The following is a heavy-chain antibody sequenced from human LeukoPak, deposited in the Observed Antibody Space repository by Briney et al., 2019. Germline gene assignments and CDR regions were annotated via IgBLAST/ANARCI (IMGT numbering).Heavy chain of an antibody. D-gene: IGHD3-10*01. CDR2: IYYSGST. V-gene: IGHV4-59*01. CDR3: ARFRFGELSLDY. Sequence: PSETLSLTCTVSGGSISTYYWNWIRQPPGKGLEWIGYIYYSGSTNYNPSLKSRVTISVDTSKNQFSLKLSSVTAADTAVYYCARFRFGELSLDYWGQGTLVTVSS. J-gene: IGHJ4*02. CDR1: GGSISTYY.